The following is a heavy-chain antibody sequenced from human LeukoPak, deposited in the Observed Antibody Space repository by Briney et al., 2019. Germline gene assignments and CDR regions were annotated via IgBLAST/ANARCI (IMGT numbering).Heavy chain of an antibody. CDR3: ARLKVVTSSYWYFDL. D-gene: IGHD4-23*01. CDR1: GYSFTSYW. CDR2: IYPGDSDT. J-gene: IGHJ2*01. V-gene: IGHV5-51*01. Sequence: GESLKISCKGSGYSFTSYWIGRVRQMPGKGLEWMGIIYPGDSDTRYSPSFQGQVTISVDKSISNAYLQWSSLNASDTAMYYCARLKVVTSSYWYFDLWGRGTLVTVSS.